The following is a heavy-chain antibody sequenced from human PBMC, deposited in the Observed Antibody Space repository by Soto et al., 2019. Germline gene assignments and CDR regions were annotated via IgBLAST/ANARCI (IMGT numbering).Heavy chain of an antibody. CDR3: ARRHLAVAVSPWFDP. CDR2: IDSSGEK. J-gene: IGHJ5*02. V-gene: IGHV2-26*01. CDR1: GLSITDSEMG. Sequence: QVTLKESGPVLVKPTETLTLRCTVSGLSITDSEMGVSWIRQPPGQPLEWLAHIDSSGEKSYRTFLKSRLAIPKDTSKSQIVLTMTNMDPADTATYYCARRHLAVAVSPWFDPWGQGIPGTVSS. D-gene: IGHD6-19*01.